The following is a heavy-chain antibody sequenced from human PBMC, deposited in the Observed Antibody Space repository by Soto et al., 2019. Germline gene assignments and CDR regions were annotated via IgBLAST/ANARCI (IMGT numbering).Heavy chain of an antibody. Sequence: GASVKVSCKASGYTFTGYYMHWVRQAPGQVLEWMGWINPNSGGTNYAQKFQGWVTMTRDTSISTAYMELSRLRSDDTAVYYCARDSGGDEEQESGYYGMDVWGQGTTVTVSS. CDR3: ARDSGGDEEQESGYYGMDV. CDR2: INPNSGGT. CDR1: GYTFTGYY. J-gene: IGHJ6*02. D-gene: IGHD3-16*01. V-gene: IGHV1-2*04.